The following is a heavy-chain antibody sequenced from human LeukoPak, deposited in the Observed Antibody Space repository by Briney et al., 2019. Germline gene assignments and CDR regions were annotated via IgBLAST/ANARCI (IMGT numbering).Heavy chain of an antibody. Sequence: ASVKVSCKASGGTFSSYAISWVRQAPGQGLEWMGGIIPIFGTANYAQKFQGRVTITADESTSTAYMELSSLRSEDTAVYYCARDSPVIVATPLGYWGQGTLVTVSS. V-gene: IGHV1-69*13. CDR1: GGTFSSYA. CDR2: IIPIFGTA. D-gene: IGHD5-12*01. CDR3: ARDSPVIVATPLGY. J-gene: IGHJ4*02.